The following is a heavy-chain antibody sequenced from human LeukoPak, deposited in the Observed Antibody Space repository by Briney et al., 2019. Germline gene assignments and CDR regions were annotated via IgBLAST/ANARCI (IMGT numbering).Heavy chain of an antibody. J-gene: IGHJ4*02. CDR1: GYTFTSYD. V-gene: IGHV1-8*01. Sequence: ASVKVSCKASGYTFTSYDFNWVRQATGQRPEWMGWMSPNSGDTGYAQKFQDRVTMTRNTSISAAYMELSSLRSDDTAVYYCARGPPNWGYDYWGPGTLVTVSS. CDR2: MSPNSGDT. D-gene: IGHD7-27*01. CDR3: ARGPPNWGYDY.